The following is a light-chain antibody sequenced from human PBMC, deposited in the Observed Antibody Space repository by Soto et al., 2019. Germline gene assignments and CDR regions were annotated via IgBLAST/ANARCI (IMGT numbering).Light chain of an antibody. Sequence: EKVMTQSPASLSVSPGERATLSCTASQSVDNNLAWYQQKPGQPPRLLIYGASTRATRIPARFSGSGSGTDFTLTISSLQSEDFAVYYCQQYESWPITFGQGTRLEIK. CDR3: QQYESWPIT. CDR2: GAS. CDR1: QSVDNN. J-gene: IGKJ5*01. V-gene: IGKV3-15*01.